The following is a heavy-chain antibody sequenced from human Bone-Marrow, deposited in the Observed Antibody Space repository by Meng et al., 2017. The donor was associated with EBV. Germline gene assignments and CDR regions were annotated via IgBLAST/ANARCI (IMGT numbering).Heavy chain of an antibody. CDR3: AKSSSSTPGVVDS. CDR1: GASVSGGTFH. CDR2: IYDGGTT. J-gene: IGHJ4*02. Sequence: QAQLQESGPGLVQPSETLSLTCTVSGASVSGGTFHWSWIRQPPGKELEWIGYIYDGGTTIYNPSLKNRVTIFLDRSRNQFSLGLRSLTTADTAVYYCAKSSSSTPGVVDSWGQGTPVTVSS. D-gene: IGHD6-6*01. V-gene: IGHV4-61*01.